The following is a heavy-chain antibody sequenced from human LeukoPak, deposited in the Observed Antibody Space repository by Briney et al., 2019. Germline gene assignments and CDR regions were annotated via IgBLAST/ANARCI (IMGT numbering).Heavy chain of an antibody. CDR3: ARGRDSSGWFHLDY. D-gene: IGHD6-19*01. CDR1: GYTFTSYD. CDR2: MNPNSGNT. J-gene: IGHJ4*02. Sequence: ASVKDSCKASGYTFTSYDINWVRQATGQGLEWMGWMNPNSGNTLYAQKFHGRVTMTRNTSISTAYVELSSLRSEDTAVYYCARGRDSSGWFHLDYWGQGTPVTVSS. V-gene: IGHV1-8*01.